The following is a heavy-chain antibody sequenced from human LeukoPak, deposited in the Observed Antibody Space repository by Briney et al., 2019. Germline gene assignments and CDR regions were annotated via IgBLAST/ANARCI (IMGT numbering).Heavy chain of an antibody. CDR3: ARETITGDLDY. J-gene: IGHJ4*02. V-gene: IGHV1-18*01. CDR2: ISAYNGNT. D-gene: IGHD1-20*01. CDR1: GYTFTSYG. Sequence: ASVKVSCKASGYTFTSYGISWVRQAPGQGLEWMGWISAYNGNTNYAQKLQGRVTMTTDTSTSTAHMELRSLRSDDTAVYYCARETITGDLDYWGQGTLVTVSS.